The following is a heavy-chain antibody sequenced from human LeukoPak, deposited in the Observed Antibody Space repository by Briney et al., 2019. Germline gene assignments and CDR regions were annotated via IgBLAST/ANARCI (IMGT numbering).Heavy chain of an antibody. Sequence: GASVKVSCKVSGYTLTELSMHWVRQAPGKGLEWMGGFDPGDGETIYAQKFQGRVTMTEDTSTDTAYMELSSLRSEDTAVYYCARDPDYYDSSGYSRGYYYGMDVWGQGTTVTVSS. CDR1: GYTLTELS. CDR3: ARDPDYYDSSGYSRGYYYGMDV. J-gene: IGHJ6*02. CDR2: FDPGDGET. D-gene: IGHD3-22*01. V-gene: IGHV1-24*01.